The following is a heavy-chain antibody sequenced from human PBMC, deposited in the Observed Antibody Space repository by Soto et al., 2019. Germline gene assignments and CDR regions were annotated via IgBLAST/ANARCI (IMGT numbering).Heavy chain of an antibody. CDR2: ISGSGGTT. Sequence: EVQLLESGGGLVQPGGSLRLSCAASGFTFSSYAMSWVRQAPGKGLEWVSAISGSGGTTYYADSVKGRFTFSRDNSKNTLYRQMNSLRGEDTAVYYCAKTANGWFSAFDIWGQGTMVTVSS. D-gene: IGHD6-19*01. V-gene: IGHV3-23*01. CDR1: GFTFSSYA. J-gene: IGHJ3*02. CDR3: AKTANGWFSAFDI.